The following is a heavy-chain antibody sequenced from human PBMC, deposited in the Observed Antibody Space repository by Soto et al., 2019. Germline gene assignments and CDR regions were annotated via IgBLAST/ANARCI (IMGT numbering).Heavy chain of an antibody. CDR3: ARRGHYYDSSGYYEVDAFDI. J-gene: IGHJ3*02. Sequence: ASVKVSCKASGYTFTGYAMHWVRQAPGQRLEWMGWINAGNGNTKYSQKFQGRVTITRDTSASTAYMELSSLRSEDTAVYYCARRGHYYDSSGYYEVDAFDIWGQGKMVTVSS. V-gene: IGHV1-3*01. CDR2: INAGNGNT. D-gene: IGHD3-22*01. CDR1: GYTFTGYA.